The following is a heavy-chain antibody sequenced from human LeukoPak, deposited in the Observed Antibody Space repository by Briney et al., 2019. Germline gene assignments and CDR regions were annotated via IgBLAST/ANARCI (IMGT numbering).Heavy chain of an antibody. CDR1: GGSISSSNW. D-gene: IGHD3-22*01. V-gene: IGHV4-4*02. Sequence: KASGTLSLTCAVSGGSISSSNWWSWVRQPPGKGLEWIGEIYHSGSTNYNPSLKSRGTISVDKSKNQFSLKLSSVTAADTAVYYCARGSYYYDSSGYYHFDYWGQGTLVTVSS. CDR2: IYHSGST. J-gene: IGHJ4*02. CDR3: ARGSYYYDSSGYYHFDY.